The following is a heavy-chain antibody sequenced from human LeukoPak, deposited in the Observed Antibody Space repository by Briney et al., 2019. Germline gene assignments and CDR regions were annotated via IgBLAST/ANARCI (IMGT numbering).Heavy chain of an antibody. CDR3: AKVPSTLKYSYFGP. CDR1: SFTFISYD. J-gene: IGHJ5*02. V-gene: IGHV3-23*01. Sequence: GGSLILSCAGSSFTFISYDMSWVRQAPRKGLEWLSSISGSGGNTFLADFVKGRFTNPRENSKNTLYVQMNSLRAEDSAVYYCAKVPSTLKYSYFGPWGQGTLVTVSS. CDR2: ISGSGGNT. D-gene: IGHD5-18*01.